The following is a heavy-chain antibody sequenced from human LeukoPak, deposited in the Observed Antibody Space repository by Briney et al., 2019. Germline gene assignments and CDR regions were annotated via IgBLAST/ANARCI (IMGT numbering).Heavy chain of an antibody. D-gene: IGHD6-13*01. CDR3: ARDKVAAAGIGFDP. Sequence: GGSLRLSCAASVFTFSSYAMHGVRQARGKGVEGVAVISYDGSNKYYADSVKGRFTISRDNSKNTLYLQMNSLRAEDTAAYYCARDKVAAAGIGFDPWGQGTLVTVSS. CDR1: VFTFSSYA. CDR2: ISYDGSNK. V-gene: IGHV3-30-3*01. J-gene: IGHJ5*02.